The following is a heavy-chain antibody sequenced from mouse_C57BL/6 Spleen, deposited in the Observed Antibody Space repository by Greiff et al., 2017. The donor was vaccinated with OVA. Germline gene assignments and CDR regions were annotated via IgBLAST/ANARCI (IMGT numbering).Heavy chain of an antibody. Sequence: QVQLQQPGAELVRPGTSVKLSCKASGYTFTSSWMHWVKQRPGQGLAWIGVLDPSDSYTNYTQKFKGKATLTVDTSSSTAYMQLSSLTSEDSAVYYCARDEGLFDYWGQGTTLTVSS. CDR2: LDPSDSYT. CDR3: ARDEGLFDY. J-gene: IGHJ2*01. V-gene: IGHV1-59*01. CDR1: GYTFTSSW.